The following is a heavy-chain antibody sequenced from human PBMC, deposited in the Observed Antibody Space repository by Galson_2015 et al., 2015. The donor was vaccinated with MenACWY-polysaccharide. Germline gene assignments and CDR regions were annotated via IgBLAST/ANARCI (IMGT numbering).Heavy chain of an antibody. CDR1: GFTFGNYG. D-gene: IGHD6-13*01. J-gene: IGHJ4*02. CDR3: ARDISSKWYDY. V-gene: IGHV3-33*01. Sequence: SLRLSCAASGFTFGNYGMHWVRQAPGKGLEWVAVIWHGGDHKYYAESVKGRFSISRDNSKNTLYLQMNSLRVEDMAVYFCARDISSKWYDYWGQGTLVTVSS. CDR2: IWHGGDHK.